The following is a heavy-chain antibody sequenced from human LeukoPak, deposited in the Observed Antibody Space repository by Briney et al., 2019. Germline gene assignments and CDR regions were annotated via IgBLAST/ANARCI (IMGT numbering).Heavy chain of an antibody. CDR1: GGSISSGGYS. J-gene: IGHJ4*02. Sequence: PSQTLSLTCAVSGGSISSGGYSWSWIRQPPGKGLEWIGYIYHSGSTYYNPSLKSRVTISVDRSKNQFSLKLSSVTAADTAVYYCARAASGGGFDYWGQGTLVTVSS. CDR3: ARAASGGGFDY. V-gene: IGHV4-30-2*01. CDR2: IYHSGST. D-gene: IGHD2-15*01.